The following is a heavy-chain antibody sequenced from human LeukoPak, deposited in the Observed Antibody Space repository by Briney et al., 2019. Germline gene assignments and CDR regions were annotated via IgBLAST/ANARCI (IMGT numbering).Heavy chain of an antibody. CDR3: AMISRNDGFDI. Sequence: ASVKVSCKASGYTFASYDINWVRQATGQGLEWMGWMNPNSGNTGYTQKFQGRVTMTRNTSVSTAYMELSRLRSDDTAVYYCAMISRNDGFDIWGQGTMVTVSS. CDR1: GYTFASYD. CDR2: MNPNSGNT. V-gene: IGHV1-8*01. D-gene: IGHD3-3*02. J-gene: IGHJ3*02.